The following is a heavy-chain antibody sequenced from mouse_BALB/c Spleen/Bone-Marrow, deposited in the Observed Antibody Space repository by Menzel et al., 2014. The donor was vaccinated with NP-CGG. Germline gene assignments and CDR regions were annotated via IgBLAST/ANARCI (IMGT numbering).Heavy chain of an antibody. J-gene: IGHJ4*01. CDR3: ARERDGYFRDAMDY. Sequence: EVMLVESGGGLAQPGGSLKLSCAASGFTFSSYGMSWVRQTPDKRLELVATINSNGGSTYYPDSVKGRFTISRDNAKNTLYLQMSSLKSEDTAMYYCARERDGYFRDAMDYWGQGTSVTVSS. D-gene: IGHD2-3*01. CDR2: INSNGGST. V-gene: IGHV5-6-3*01. CDR1: GFTFSSYG.